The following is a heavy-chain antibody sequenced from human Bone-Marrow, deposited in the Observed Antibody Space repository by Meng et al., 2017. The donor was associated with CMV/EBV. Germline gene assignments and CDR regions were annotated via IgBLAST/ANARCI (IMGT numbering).Heavy chain of an antibody. J-gene: IGHJ6*02. CDR3: ARGQVQCSTINCHDYRFSGMDV. CDR2: MNSNSGNT. Sequence: ASVKVSCKASGYTFTSYDINWVRQATGQGLEWMGWMNSNSGNTGYAQKFQGRVTMTRNTSISTAYMELSSLRSGDTAVYYCARGQVQCSTINCHDYRFSGMDVWGQGTTVTVSS. D-gene: IGHD2/OR15-2a*01. CDR1: GYTFTSYD. V-gene: IGHV1-8*01.